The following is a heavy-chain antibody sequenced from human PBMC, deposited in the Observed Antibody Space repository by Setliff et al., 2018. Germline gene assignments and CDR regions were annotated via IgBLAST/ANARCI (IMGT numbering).Heavy chain of an antibody. V-gene: IGHV4-61*02. CDR3: ARDNTILGATDH. CDR1: SGSLNSGSYY. J-gene: IGHJ5*02. D-gene: IGHD1-26*01. Sequence: SETLSLTCAVSSGSLNSGSYYWSWIRQSTERGLEWLGRLHTSGSTTYDPALNSRVTISVDTSTNQFSLRLTSLTAADTAVYFCARDNTILGATDHWGQGTLVTVS. CDR2: LHTSGST.